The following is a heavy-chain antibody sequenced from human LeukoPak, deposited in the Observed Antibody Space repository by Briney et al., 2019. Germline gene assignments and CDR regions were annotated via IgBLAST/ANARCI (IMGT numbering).Heavy chain of an antibody. D-gene: IGHD1-7*01. Sequence: PGGSLRLSCAASGFTFSSYGMHWVRQAPGKGLEWVAVIWYDGSNKYYADSVKGRFTISRDNSKNTLYLQMNSLRAEDTALYFCATARNFRFEYWGQGSLVIVSA. CDR2: IWYDGSNK. CDR3: ATARNFRFEY. CDR1: GFTFSSYG. J-gene: IGHJ4*02. V-gene: IGHV3-33*01.